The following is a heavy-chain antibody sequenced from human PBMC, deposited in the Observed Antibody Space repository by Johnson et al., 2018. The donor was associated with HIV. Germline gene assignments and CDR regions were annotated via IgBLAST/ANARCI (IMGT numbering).Heavy chain of an antibody. Sequence: VQLVESEGGLVKPGESFRLSCEVSGLTFTNAYMSWVRQAPGKGLEWVSAISGSGANTYYADSVKGRFTISRDNSKNTLYLQMNSLRAEDTAVYYCTRGGWKVVTSIFAFDIWGQGTMVAVSS. CDR1: GLTFTNAY. D-gene: IGHD2-21*02. CDR3: TRGGWKVVTSIFAFDI. V-gene: IGHV3-23*04. J-gene: IGHJ3*02. CDR2: ISGSGANT.